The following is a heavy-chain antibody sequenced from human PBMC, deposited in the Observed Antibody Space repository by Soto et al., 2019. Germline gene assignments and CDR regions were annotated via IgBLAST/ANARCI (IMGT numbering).Heavy chain of an antibody. D-gene: IGHD1-26*01. CDR2: INPNSGGT. CDR3: TRAPGGYGELLNWYFDL. J-gene: IGHJ2*01. V-gene: IGHV1-2*04. Sequence: ASVKVSCKASGYTFTGYHMHWVRQAPGQGLEWMGWINPNSGGTNYAQKFQGWVTMTRDTSISTAYMELSRLRSDDTAVYYCTRAPGGYGELLNWYFDLWGRGTLVTVSS. CDR1: GYTFTGYH.